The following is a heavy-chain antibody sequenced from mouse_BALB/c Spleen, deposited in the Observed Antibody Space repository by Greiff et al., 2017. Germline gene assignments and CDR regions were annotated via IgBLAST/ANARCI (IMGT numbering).Heavy chain of an antibody. CDR3: ARWGDGYYWFAY. Sequence: QVQLQQSGAELVRSGASVKMSCKASGYTFTSYNMHWVKQTPGQGLEWIGYIYPGNGGTNYNQKFKGKATLTADTSSSSAYMQISSLTSEDSAVYFCARWGDGYYWFAYWGQGTLVTVSA. V-gene: IGHV1-12*01. CDR2: IYPGNGGT. D-gene: IGHD2-3*01. J-gene: IGHJ3*01. CDR1: GYTFTSYN.